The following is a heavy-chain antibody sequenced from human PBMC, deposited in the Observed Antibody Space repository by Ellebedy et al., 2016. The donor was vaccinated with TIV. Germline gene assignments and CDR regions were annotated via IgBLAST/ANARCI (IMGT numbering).Heavy chain of an antibody. V-gene: IGHV5-51*01. D-gene: IGHD3-16*01. CDR2: FSPADSLF. CDR3: ARQSQGGGESGVFDI. Sequence: PGGSLRLSCKGFGYSFTNYRIVWVRQLPGKGLEWMGVFSPADSLFRSSPSFQGQVTMSADKSISTAYLQWSSLKASDSAMYYCARQSQGGGESGVFDIWGQGTLLTVSS. CDR1: GYSFTNYR. J-gene: IGHJ3*02.